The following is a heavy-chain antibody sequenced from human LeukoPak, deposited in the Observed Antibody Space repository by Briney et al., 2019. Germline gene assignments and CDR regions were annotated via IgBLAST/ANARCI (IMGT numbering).Heavy chain of an antibody. CDR1: GGTFSSYA. J-gene: IGHJ4*02. Sequence: VASVKVSRKASGGTFSSYAISWVRQAPGQGLEWMGGIIPMFGRTDYAQKFQGRVTIITDESMSTAYMELSSLGSDDTALYYCARSDDQLLYGGFDYWGQGTLVTVSS. V-gene: IGHV1-69*05. CDR3: ARSDDQLLYGGFDY. CDR2: IIPMFGRT. D-gene: IGHD2-2*02.